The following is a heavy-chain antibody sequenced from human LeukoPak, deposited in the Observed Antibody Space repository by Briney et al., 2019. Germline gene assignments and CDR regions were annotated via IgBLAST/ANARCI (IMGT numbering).Heavy chain of an antibody. CDR1: GFTFSSYA. Sequence: QPGGSLRLSCAASGFTFSSYAMFWVRQAPGKGLEWVSSSSGSGDSTYYADSVKGRFTISKDNSRNTLYLQMNSLRAEDTAVYYCEGWERPFDYWGQGTLVTVSS. D-gene: IGHD1-26*01. V-gene: IGHV3-23*01. CDR3: EGWERPFDY. J-gene: IGHJ4*02. CDR2: SSGSGDST.